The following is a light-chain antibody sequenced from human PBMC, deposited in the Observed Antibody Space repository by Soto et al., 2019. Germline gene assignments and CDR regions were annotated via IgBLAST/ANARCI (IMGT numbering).Light chain of an antibody. CDR1: QNINTY. CDR3: QQTSIAPYT. CDR2: DAA. J-gene: IGKJ3*01. V-gene: IGKV1-39*01. Sequence: DIQMTQSPYSLSAAVGDRVTIACRASQNINTYLNCYQQKPGKAPKLLLFDAARLQSGVPLRFIGGVSRTDFTLTIHCLQSEDFVTYYCQQTSIAPYTFGPGSKGDIK.